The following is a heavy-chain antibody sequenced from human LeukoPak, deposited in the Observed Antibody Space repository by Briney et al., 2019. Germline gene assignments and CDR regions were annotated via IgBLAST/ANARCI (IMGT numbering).Heavy chain of an antibody. CDR1: GFTFSNYA. J-gene: IGHJ4*02. CDR3: ARDGSSSWYYY. V-gene: IGHV3-21*01. Sequence: PGGSLRLPCAASGFTFSNYAMNWVRQAPGRGLEWVSCISTSSEFTYYADSVKGRFTISRDNAKNSVYLQMNSLRAEDTAVYYCARDGSSSWYYYWGQGTLVTVSS. D-gene: IGHD6-13*01. CDR2: ISTSSEFT.